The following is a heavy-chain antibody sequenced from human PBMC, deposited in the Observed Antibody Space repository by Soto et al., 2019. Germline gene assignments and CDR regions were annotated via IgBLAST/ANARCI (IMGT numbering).Heavy chain of an antibody. CDR2: IIPIFGTT. J-gene: IGHJ1*01. CDR3: AIGDIGYSSHWFVEHFQY. D-gene: IGHD6-13*01. CDR1: GVTFSNSL. Sequence: GVSVKVSCKASGVTFSNSLISWVRQAPGQGLEWMGGIIPIFGTTKYAQKFQGKVTVSADGSTTTVHMELTRLRYEDTAVYYCAIGDIGYSSHWFVEHFQYWGQGTLVTVSS. V-gene: IGHV1-69*13.